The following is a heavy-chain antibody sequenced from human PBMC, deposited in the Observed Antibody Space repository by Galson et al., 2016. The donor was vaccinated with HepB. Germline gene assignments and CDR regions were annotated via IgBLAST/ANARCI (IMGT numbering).Heavy chain of an antibody. CDR1: GFDFGSYG. Sequence: SLRLSCAATGFDFGSYGMHWIRQAPGKGLEWVGVTWYDSTEKKYADSVQGRFTITRDDSKNTLFLQMTSLRDEDTAVYYCAREREELQYVEWALAVGMDVWGQGTTVIVSS. D-gene: IGHD3-3*01. CDR3: AREREELQYVEWALAVGMDV. J-gene: IGHJ6*02. V-gene: IGHV3-33*01. CDR2: TWYDSTEK.